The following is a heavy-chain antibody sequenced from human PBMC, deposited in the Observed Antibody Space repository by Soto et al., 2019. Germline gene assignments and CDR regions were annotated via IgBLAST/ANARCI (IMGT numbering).Heavy chain of an antibody. CDR1: EYTFVGFY. J-gene: IGHJ6*02. V-gene: IGHV1-2*02. CDR3: AREGENYLATXGFYPSTRPYYFHGMDV. Sequence: GASVKVSCKASEYTFVGFYLHWVRQAPGQGLEWMGWINPNNGGTNYAQQFQGRITMTRDKSITTAYMELSGLTSDDTAVYYCAREGENYLATXGFYPSTRPYYFHGMDVWGQGTTVTVSS. CDR2: INPNNGGT. D-gene: IGHD1-1*01.